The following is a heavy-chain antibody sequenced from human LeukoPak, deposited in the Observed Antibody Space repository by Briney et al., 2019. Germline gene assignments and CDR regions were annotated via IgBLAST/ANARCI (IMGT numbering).Heavy chain of an antibody. Sequence: GRSLRLSCAASGFTFDDYAMHWVRQAPGKGLEWVSGISWNSGSIGYADSVKGRFTISRDNAKNSLYLQMDSLRAEDTALYYCAKAVWGSYRLFSFDYWGQGTPVTVSS. V-gene: IGHV3-9*01. CDR1: GFTFDDYA. J-gene: IGHJ4*02. D-gene: IGHD3-16*02. CDR3: AKAVWGSYRLFSFDY. CDR2: ISWNSGSI.